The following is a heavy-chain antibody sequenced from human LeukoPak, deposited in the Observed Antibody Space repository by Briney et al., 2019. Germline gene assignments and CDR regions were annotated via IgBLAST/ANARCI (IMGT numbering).Heavy chain of an antibody. J-gene: IGHJ4*02. CDR1: GSSFRRGST. D-gene: IGHD3-10*01. Sequence: PSETLSLTCTAPGSSFRRGSTWAWIRRPPGRGREWIGSIFQGGTTFYNPSLKSRVTISVDTSKNQFSLKLSSVTAADTAVYYCARELVGFGVDYWGQGTLVTVSS. CDR2: IFQGGTT. CDR3: ARELVGFGVDY. V-gene: IGHV4-38-2*02.